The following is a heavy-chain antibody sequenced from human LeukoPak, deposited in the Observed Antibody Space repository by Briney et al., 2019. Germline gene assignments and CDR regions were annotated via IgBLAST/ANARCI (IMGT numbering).Heavy chain of an antibody. CDR2: IYTSGST. D-gene: IGHD2-2*02. CDR3: ARGKVVPAAIKDRFAP. CDR1: GGSISSYY. V-gene: IGHV4-4*07. Sequence: SETLSLTCTVSGGSISSYYWSWIRQPAGKGLGWIGRIYTSGSTNYNPSLKSRVTMSVDTSKNQFSLKLSSVTAADTAVYYCARGKVVPAAIKDRFAPGGKGPLVTVSS. J-gene: IGHJ5*02.